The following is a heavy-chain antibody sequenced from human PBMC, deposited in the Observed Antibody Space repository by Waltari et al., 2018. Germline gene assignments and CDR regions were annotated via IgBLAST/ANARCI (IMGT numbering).Heavy chain of an antibody. CDR1: GYSISSGYS. J-gene: IGHJ5*02. CDR2: IYHSGST. Sequence: QVQLQESGPGLVKPSETLSLTCAVSGYSISSGYSWGWIRQPPGKGLEWIGSIYHSGSTYYNPSLKSRVTISVDTSKNQFSLKLSSVTAADTAVYYCARPHYGSAGGWFDPWGQGTLVTVSS. V-gene: IGHV4-38-2*01. D-gene: IGHD3-10*01. CDR3: ARPHYGSAGGWFDP.